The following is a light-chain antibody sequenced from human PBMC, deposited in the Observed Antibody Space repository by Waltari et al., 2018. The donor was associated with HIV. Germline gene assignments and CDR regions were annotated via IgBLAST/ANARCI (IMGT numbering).Light chain of an antibody. CDR2: WAY. CDR3: QQYYNPPYT. Sequence: DIVMTQSPDSLAVSLGERASINCKSSQNILWSSNNKYFLAWYQLKPGQPPKLLISWAYTREFGVPDRFIGSGSGTDFTLTITSLQTEDVAVYSCQQYYNPPYTFGQGTKLEIK. J-gene: IGKJ2*01. CDR1: QNILWSSNNKYF. V-gene: IGKV4-1*01.